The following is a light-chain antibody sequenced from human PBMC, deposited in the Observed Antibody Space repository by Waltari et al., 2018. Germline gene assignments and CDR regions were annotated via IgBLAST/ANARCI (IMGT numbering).Light chain of an antibody. J-gene: IGLJ3*02. V-gene: IGLV1-40*01. CDR1: SSNIGAGYD. CDR2: ANS. CDR3: QSYDSSLSGSWV. Sequence: QSVLTQPPSVSGAPGQRVTISCTGTSSNIGAGYDVHWYQQLPGTAPQLLIYANSNRPSWVPDPFSGSKSGTSAALAITGLQAEDEADYYCQSYDSSLSGSWVFGGGTKLTVL.